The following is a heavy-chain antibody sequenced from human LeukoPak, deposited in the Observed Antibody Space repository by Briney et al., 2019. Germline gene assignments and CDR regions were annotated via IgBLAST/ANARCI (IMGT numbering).Heavy chain of an antibody. V-gene: IGHV1-18*01. CDR2: ISAKTGNT. Sequence: ASVKVSCKASGYNFNNYGVSWVRQAPGQGLEWMGWISAKTGNTNYAQKVQGRVTMTTDTSATTAYMELRSLGSDDTAVYYCAGGSYPYSHGMDVWGQGTTVTVSS. J-gene: IGHJ6*02. D-gene: IGHD1-26*01. CDR3: AGGSYPYSHGMDV. CDR1: GYNFNNYG.